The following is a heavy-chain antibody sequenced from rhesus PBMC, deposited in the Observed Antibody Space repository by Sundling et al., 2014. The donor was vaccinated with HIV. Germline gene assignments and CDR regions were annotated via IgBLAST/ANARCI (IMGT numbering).Heavy chain of an antibody. V-gene: IGHV4-99*02. Sequence: QVQLQESGPGLVKPSETLSLTCAVSGYFIRSGYYWTWIRQSPGKGLEWIGEINGNSGSTNYNPSLKSRVAISKDTSKNHFFLKLSSVTAADTAVYYCARVGIAAGLWGQGVLVTVSS. CDR1: GYFIRSGYY. D-gene: IGHD6-13*01. J-gene: IGHJ4*01. CDR2: INGNSGST. CDR3: ARVGIAAGL.